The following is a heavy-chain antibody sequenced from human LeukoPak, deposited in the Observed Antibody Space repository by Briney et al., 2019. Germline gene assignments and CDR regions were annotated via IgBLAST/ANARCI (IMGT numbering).Heavy chain of an antibody. V-gene: IGHV7-4-1*02. CDR1: GYSFTNYA. D-gene: IGHD2-2*01. CDR2: INTNTGNP. J-gene: IGHJ4*02. CDR3: ARVSCSSTSCYVDY. Sequence: GASVKVSCKASGYSFTNYAMNWVRQAPGQGLEWMGWINTNTGNPTYAQGFTGRFVFSVDTSVSTTYLQISTLKAEDTAVYYCARVSCSSTSCYVDYWGQGALVTVSS.